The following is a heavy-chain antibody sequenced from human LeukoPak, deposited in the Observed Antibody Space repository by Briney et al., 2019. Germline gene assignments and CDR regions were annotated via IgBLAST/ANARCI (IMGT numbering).Heavy chain of an antibody. CDR1: GYTLTELS. CDR2: FDPEDGET. V-gene: IGHV1-24*01. CDR3: ATGIVGLDAFHI. J-gene: IGHJ3*02. D-gene: IGHD1-26*01. Sequence: ASVKVSCKVSGYTLTELSMHWVRQAPGKGLEWMGGFDPEDGETIYAQKFQGRVTMTEDTSTDTAYMDLSSLRSEDTAVYYCATGIVGLDAFHIWGQGTMVTVSS.